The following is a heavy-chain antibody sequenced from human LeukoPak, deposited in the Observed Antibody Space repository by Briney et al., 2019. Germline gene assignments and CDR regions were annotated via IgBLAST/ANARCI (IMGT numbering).Heavy chain of an antibody. J-gene: IGHJ4*02. CDR3: ARGGYSYGSLYQAFDY. CDR1: GGSISSHY. V-gene: IGHV4-59*11. D-gene: IGHD5-18*01. CDR2: IYYSGST. Sequence: SETLSLTCTVSGGSISSHYWSWIRQPPGKGLEWIGYIYYSGSTNYNPSLKSRVTISVDTSKNQFSLKLSSVTAADTAVYYRARGGYSYGSLYQAFDYWGQGTLVTVSS.